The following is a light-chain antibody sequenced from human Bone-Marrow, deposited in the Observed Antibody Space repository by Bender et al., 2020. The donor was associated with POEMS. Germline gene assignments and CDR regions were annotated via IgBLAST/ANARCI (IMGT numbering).Light chain of an antibody. J-gene: IGLJ3*02. CDR2: EVS. CDR3: QSFDSSPTSWV. CDR1: SSDVGSYNH. Sequence: QSALTQPPSVSGSPGQSVTISCTGTSSDVGSYNHVSWYQQPPGSAPRLMIYEVSKRPSGVSNRFSGSKSGNSVSLAITGLQSEDEADYYCQSFDSSPTSWVFGGGTKLTVL. V-gene: IGLV2-18*02.